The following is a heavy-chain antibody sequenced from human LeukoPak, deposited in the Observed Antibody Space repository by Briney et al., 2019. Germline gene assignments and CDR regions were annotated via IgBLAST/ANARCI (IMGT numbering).Heavy chain of an antibody. V-gene: IGHV1-8*01. CDR1: GYTFTSYD. CDR3: AREYSSSSGGYYYYGMDV. Sequence: ASVKVSCKASGYTFTSYDINWVRQATGQGLEWMGWMNPNSGNTGYAQKFQGRVTMTRNTSISTAYMELGSLRSEDTAVYYCAREYSSSSGGYYYYGMDVWGQGTTVTVPS. CDR2: MNPNSGNT. J-gene: IGHJ6*02. D-gene: IGHD6-6*01.